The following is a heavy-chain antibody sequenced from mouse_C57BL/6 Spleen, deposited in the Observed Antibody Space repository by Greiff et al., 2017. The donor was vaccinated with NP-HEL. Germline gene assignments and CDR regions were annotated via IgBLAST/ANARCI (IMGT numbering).Heavy chain of an antibody. Sequence: EVQLQQSGAELVRPGDSVKLSCTASGFNIKDYYMHWVKQRPDQGLEWIGRIDPEDGDTEYAPKFQGKATMTADTSSNTAYLQLSSLTSEDTAVYYCTTDGNYGAWFAYWGQGTLVTVSA. CDR2: IDPEDGDT. V-gene: IGHV14-1*01. CDR1: GFNIKDYY. J-gene: IGHJ3*01. D-gene: IGHD2-1*01. CDR3: TTDGNYGAWFAY.